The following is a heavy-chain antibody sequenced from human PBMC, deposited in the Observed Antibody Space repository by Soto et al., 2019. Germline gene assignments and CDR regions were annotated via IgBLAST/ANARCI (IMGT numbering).Heavy chain of an antibody. J-gene: IGHJ4*02. CDR3: AKNSSLDY. Sequence: EVQLVESGGGLVQPGGSLRLSCAASGFTFSSYSMNWVRQAPGKGLEWVSYISRSSSTTYYADSVKGRFTISRDNAKNSLYLQMNSLRDEDTDVYYCAKNSSLDYWGQGTLVTVSS. V-gene: IGHV3-48*02. CDR2: ISRSSSTT. CDR1: GFTFSSYS. D-gene: IGHD6-13*01.